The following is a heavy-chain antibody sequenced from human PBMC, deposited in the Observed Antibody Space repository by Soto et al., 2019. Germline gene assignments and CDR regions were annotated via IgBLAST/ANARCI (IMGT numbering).Heavy chain of an antibody. V-gene: IGHV1-69*13. CDR1: GGTFSSYA. J-gene: IGHJ5*02. CDR3: ARDSEVGSGGLVGWFDP. CDR2: IIPIFGTA. D-gene: IGHD2-15*01. Sequence: WASVKVSCKASGGTFSSYAISWVRQAPGQGLEWMGGIIPIFGTANYAQKFQGRVTITADESTSTAYMELSSLRSEDTAVYYCARDSEVGSGGLVGWFDPWGQGTLVTVSS.